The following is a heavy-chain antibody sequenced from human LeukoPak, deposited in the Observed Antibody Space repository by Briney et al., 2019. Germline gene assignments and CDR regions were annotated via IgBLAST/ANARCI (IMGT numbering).Heavy chain of an antibody. CDR3: AKDRYSGSYYGYFDY. Sequence: GGSLRLSCAASGFTFSSYCMHWVRQAPGKGLEWVAVISYDGSNKYYADSVKGRFTISRDNSKNTLYLQMNSLRAEDTAVYYCAKDRYSGSYYGYFDYWGQGTLVTVSS. CDR2: ISYDGSNK. V-gene: IGHV3-30*18. CDR1: GFTFSSYC. D-gene: IGHD1-26*01. J-gene: IGHJ4*02.